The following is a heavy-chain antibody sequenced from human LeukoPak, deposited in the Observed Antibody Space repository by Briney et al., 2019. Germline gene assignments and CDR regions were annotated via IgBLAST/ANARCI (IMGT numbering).Heavy chain of an antibody. J-gene: IGHJ4*02. V-gene: IGHV4-34*01. D-gene: IGHD2-2*01. CDR1: GGSFSGYY. CDR2: INHSGST. Sequence: SETLSLTCAVYGGSFSGYYWSWIRQPPGKGLEWIGEINHSGSTNYSPSLKSRVTISVDTSKNQFSLKLSSVTAADTAVYYCARGRPPAATFDYWGQGTLVTVSS. CDR3: ARGRPPAATFDY.